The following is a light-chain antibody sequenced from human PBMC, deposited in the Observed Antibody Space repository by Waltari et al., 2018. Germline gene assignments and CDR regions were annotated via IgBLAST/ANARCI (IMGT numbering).Light chain of an antibody. CDR1: QSISSW. Sequence: DIQMTQSPSTLSASVGDRVTITCRASQSISSWLAWYQQKPGKAPKLLIFRASGLESGVPSRCSGSGSGTEFTLTISSLQPDDFATYYCQHYNSYPWAFGQGTKVEIK. J-gene: IGKJ1*01. V-gene: IGKV1-5*03. CDR2: RAS. CDR3: QHYNSYPWA.